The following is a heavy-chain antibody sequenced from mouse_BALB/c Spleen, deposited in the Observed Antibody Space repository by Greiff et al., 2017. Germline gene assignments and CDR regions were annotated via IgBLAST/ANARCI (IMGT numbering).Heavy chain of an antibody. CDR3: ARRGGHAMDY. CDR2: IYPGDGDT. J-gene: IGHJ4*01. V-gene: IGHV1-82*01. Sequence: VQLLQSGPELVKPGASVKISCKASGYAFSSSWMNWVKQRPGQGLEWIGRIYPGDGDTNYNGKFKGKATLTADKSSSTAYMQLSSLTSVDSAVYFCARRGGHAMDYWGQGTSVTVSS. D-gene: IGHD3-3*01. CDR1: GYAFSSSW.